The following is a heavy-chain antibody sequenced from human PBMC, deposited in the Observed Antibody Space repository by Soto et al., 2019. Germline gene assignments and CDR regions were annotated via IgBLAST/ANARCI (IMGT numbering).Heavy chain of an antibody. CDR3: ARDSSGYSDSDDAFDI. CDR2: IIPIFGTA. V-gene: IGHV1-69*13. Sequence: ASVKVSCKASGGTFSSYAISWVRQAPGQGLEWMGGIIPIFGTANYAQKFQGSVTITADESTSTAYMELSSLRSEDTAVYYCARDSSGYSDSDDAFDIWGQGTMVTVSS. D-gene: IGHD3-22*01. J-gene: IGHJ3*02. CDR1: GGTFSSYA.